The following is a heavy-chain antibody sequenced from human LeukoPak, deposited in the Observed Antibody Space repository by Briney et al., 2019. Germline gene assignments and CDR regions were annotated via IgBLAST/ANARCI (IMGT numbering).Heavy chain of an antibody. J-gene: IGHJ4*02. CDR1: GYTFSGYY. Sequence: ASVKVSCKASGYTFSGYYMRWVRQAPGQGLEWMGWINPNSGGTNYAQKFQGRVTMTRDTSISTAYMELSRLRSDDTAVYYCARARVRAARPEDYWGQGTLVTVSS. D-gene: IGHD6-6*01. CDR3: ARARVRAARPEDY. V-gene: IGHV1-2*02. CDR2: INPNSGGT.